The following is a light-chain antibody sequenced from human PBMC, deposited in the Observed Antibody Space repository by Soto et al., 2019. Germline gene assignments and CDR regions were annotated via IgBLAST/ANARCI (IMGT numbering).Light chain of an antibody. CDR1: ERVSSS. Sequence: EIVMTQSPATLSVSPGERATLSCRTSERVSSSLAWYQQKPGQAPGLLIYGASTRATGIPARFSGSGSGTDFTLTISRLEPEDFAVYYCQQYGSSPWTFGQGTKVDIK. CDR3: QQYGSSPWT. V-gene: IGKV3-20*01. CDR2: GAS. J-gene: IGKJ1*01.